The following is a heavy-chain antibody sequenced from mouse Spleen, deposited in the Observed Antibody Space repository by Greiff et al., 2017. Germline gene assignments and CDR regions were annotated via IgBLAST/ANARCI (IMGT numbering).Heavy chain of an antibody. J-gene: IGHJ2*01. CDR1: GYTFTSYW. CDR3: ARGGKYGNSGDY. Sequence: QVQLQQSGAELAKPGASVKLSCKASGYTFTSYWMHWVKQRPGQGLEWIGYINPSSGYTKYNQKFKGKATLTVDKSSSTAFMHLNSLTSEDSAVYYCARGGKYGNSGDYWGQGTTLTVSS. D-gene: IGHD2-10*02. CDR2: INPSSGYT. V-gene: IGHV1-7*01.